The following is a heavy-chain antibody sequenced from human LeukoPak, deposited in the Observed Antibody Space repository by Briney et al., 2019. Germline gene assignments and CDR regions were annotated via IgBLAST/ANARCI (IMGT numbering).Heavy chain of an antibody. D-gene: IGHD6-19*01. CDR2: INTSNGNT. CDR3: ARMSQDSSGWYGWIDP. Sequence: ASVKVSCKASGYSFINYGFNWVRQAPGQGLECMGWINTSNGNTNFAQRFQGRVTMTTDTSTSTAYLELWSLRSDDTAVYYCARMSQDSSGWYGWIDPWGQGTLVTVSS. J-gene: IGHJ5*02. V-gene: IGHV1-18*01. CDR1: GYSFINYG.